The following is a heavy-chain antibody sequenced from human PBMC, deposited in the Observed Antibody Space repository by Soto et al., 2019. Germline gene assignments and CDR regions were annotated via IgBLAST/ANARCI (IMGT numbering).Heavy chain of an antibody. CDR2: IYYDGST. Sequence: SETLSLTYTVSGGAISGYFWSWIRQSPGKGLEWIAYIYYDGSTSYNPSFKSRVRVSVDTPGNQFSLSLGSLTAADTAIYYCARHYSSGTYPLDHWGQGILVTVSS. D-gene: IGHD3-10*01. CDR3: ARHYSSGTYPLDH. CDR1: GGAISGYF. V-gene: IGHV4-59*01. J-gene: IGHJ5*02.